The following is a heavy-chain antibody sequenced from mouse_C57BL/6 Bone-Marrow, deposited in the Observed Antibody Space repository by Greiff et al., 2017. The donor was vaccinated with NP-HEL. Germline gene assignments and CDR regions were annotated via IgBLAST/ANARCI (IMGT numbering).Heavy chain of an antibody. J-gene: IGHJ4*01. V-gene: IGHV5-12*01. CDR1: GFTFSDYY. CDR3: ARHQGDY. CDR2: ISNGGGST. Sequence: EVQLVESGGGLVQPGGSLKLSCAASGFTFSDYYMYWVRQTPEQRLEWVAYISNGGGSTYYPDTVKGRFTISRDNAKNTLYLQMSRLKSEDTAMYYCARHQGDYWGQGTSVTVSS.